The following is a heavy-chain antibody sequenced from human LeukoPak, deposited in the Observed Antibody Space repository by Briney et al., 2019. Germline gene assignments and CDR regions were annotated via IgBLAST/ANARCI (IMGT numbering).Heavy chain of an antibody. J-gene: IGHJ4*02. CDR1: GFTFSSYW. V-gene: IGHV3-7*04. Sequence: QPGGSMRLSCVASGFTFSSYWMSWVRQAPGKGLEWVANIKQDGSEKYYVDSVKGRFTISRDNAKNSLYLQMNSLRAEDTAVYYCARLRATRSFDYWGQGTLVTVSS. D-gene: IGHD5-24*01. CDR2: IKQDGSEK. CDR3: ARLRATRSFDY.